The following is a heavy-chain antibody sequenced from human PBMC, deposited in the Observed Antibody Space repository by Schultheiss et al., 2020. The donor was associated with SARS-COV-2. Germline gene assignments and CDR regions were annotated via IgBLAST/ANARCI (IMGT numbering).Heavy chain of an antibody. D-gene: IGHD2/OR15-2a*01. Sequence: SQTLSLTCTVSGGSISSYYWSWIRQPPGKGLEWIGYIYYSGSTNYNPSLKSRVTISVDTSKNQFSLKLSSVTAADTAVYYCARHVKTTYLPRWFDPWGQGTLVTVSS. J-gene: IGHJ5*02. CDR1: GGSISSYY. CDR2: IYYSGST. CDR3: ARHVKTTYLPRWFDP. V-gene: IGHV4-59*08.